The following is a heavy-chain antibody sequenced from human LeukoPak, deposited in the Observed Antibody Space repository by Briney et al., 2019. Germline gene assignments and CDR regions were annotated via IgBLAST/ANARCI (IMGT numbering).Heavy chain of an antibody. CDR2: IIPILGIA. V-gene: IGHV1-69*04. CDR1: GGTFSSYA. CDR3: ARDHDYAFDN. J-gene: IGHJ4*02. Sequence: SVKVSCKASGGTFSSYAISWVRQAPGQGLEWMGRIIPILGIANYAQKFQGRVTITADKSTSTAYMELSSLRAEDTAVYFCARDHDYAFDNWGQGTLVAVSS. D-gene: IGHD4-17*01.